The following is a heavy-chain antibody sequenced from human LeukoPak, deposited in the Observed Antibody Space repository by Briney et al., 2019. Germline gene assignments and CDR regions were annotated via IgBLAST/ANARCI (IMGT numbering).Heavy chain of an antibody. D-gene: IGHD1-26*01. J-gene: IGHJ3*02. CDR3: ARDTGSKNPGTIVGATGDAFDI. CDR1: GFTVSSNY. CDR2: IYTSGGT. V-gene: IGHV3-53*01. Sequence: GGSLRLSCAASGFTVSSNYMSWVRQAPGKGLEWVSVIYTSGGTYYADSVKGRFTISRDNVENTLFLQMNSLRVEDTAVYYCARDTGSKNPGTIVGATGDAFDIWGQGTMVTVSS.